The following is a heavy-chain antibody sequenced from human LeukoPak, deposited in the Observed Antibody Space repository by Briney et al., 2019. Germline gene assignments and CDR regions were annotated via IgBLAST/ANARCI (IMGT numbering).Heavy chain of an antibody. CDR3: ARDRYCSGGSCYHWFDP. CDR2: ISDIGSF. Sequence: LETLSLTCTVSGGSISSYYWSWIRQPPGKGLEWIAYISDIGSFNYNPSLKSRVTISLDTSKNQFSLKLSSVTAADTAMYYCARDRYCSGGSCYHWFDPWGQGTLVTVSS. D-gene: IGHD2-15*01. J-gene: IGHJ5*02. CDR1: GGSISSYY. V-gene: IGHV4-59*01.